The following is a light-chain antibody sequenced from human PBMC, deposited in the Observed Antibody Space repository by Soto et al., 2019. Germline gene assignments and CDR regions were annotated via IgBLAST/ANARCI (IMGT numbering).Light chain of an antibody. Sequence: QAVVTQPASVSGSPGQSITISCTGTSSNVGSYKLVSWYQQHPGKAPKLMIFEVNKRPSGVSNRFSGSKSGNTASLTISGRKVEDEADYYCCSSGGSPTYVFGTGTKLTVL. J-gene: IGLJ1*01. CDR1: SSNVGSYKL. CDR2: EVN. V-gene: IGLV2-23*02. CDR3: CSSGGSPTYV.